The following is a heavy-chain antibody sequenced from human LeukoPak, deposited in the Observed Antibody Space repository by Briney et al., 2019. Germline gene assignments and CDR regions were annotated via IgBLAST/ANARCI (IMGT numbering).Heavy chain of an antibody. CDR3: AREPSYYYGSGSPIYGMDV. V-gene: IGHV1-18*01. D-gene: IGHD3-10*01. CDR1: GGTFSSYG. J-gene: IGHJ6*02. CDR2: ISAYNGNA. Sequence: ASVKVSCKASGGTFSSYGISWVRQAPGQGLGWMGWISAYNGNANYAQKLQGRVTMTTDTSTSTAYMELRSLRSDDTAVYYCAREPSYYYGSGSPIYGMDVWGQGTTVTVSS.